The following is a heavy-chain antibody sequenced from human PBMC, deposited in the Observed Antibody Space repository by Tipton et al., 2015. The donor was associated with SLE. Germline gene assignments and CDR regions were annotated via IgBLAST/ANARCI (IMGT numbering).Heavy chain of an antibody. CDR2: IYYSGST. D-gene: IGHD1-1*01. CDR3: ARQGTGTFYY. CDR1: GFTLSSYA. J-gene: IGHJ4*02. Sequence: LRLSCAASGFTLSSYAMSWVRQAPGKGLEWIGSIYYSGSTHYNPSLKSRVTISVDTSKNQFSLKLSSVTAADTAVYYCARQGTGTFYYWGQGTLVTVSS. V-gene: IGHV4-38-2*01.